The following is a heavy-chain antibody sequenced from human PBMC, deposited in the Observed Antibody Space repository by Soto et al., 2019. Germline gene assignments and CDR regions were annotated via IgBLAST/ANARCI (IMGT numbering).Heavy chain of an antibody. CDR2: ISGSGRST. Sequence: EVQLLESGGGLVQPGGSLRLSCAASGFTFSSYAMSWVRQAPGKGLEWVSAISGSGRSTYYADSVKGRFTISRDNSRKTLYVQMNSLRAEDTAVYYCAKDFGSSSGYDAFDIWGQGTMVTVSS. V-gene: IGHV3-23*01. CDR3: AKDFGSSSGYDAFDI. J-gene: IGHJ3*02. D-gene: IGHD5-18*01. CDR1: GFTFSSYA.